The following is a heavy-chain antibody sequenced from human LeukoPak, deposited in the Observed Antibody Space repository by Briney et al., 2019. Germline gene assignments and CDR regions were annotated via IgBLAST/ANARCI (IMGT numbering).Heavy chain of an antibody. V-gene: IGHV3-9*01. CDR1: GFTFDDYA. D-gene: IGHD3-22*01. CDR3: ARDYYYDRHDY. J-gene: IGHJ4*02. Sequence: GGSLRLSCAASGFTFDDYAMHWVRQAPGKGLEWVSGISWNSGSIGYADSVKGRFTISRDNAKNSLYLQMNSLRVEDTAVYYCARDYYYDRHDYWGQGTLVTVSS. CDR2: ISWNSGSI.